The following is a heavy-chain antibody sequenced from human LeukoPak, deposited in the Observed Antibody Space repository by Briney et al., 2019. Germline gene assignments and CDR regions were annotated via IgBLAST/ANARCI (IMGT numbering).Heavy chain of an antibody. J-gene: IGHJ6*02. CDR2: INHSGST. D-gene: IGHD2/OR15-2a*01. CDR3: ARGCGTTHGHYYGMDV. CDR1: GGSFSGYY. Sequence: SETLSLTCAVYGGSFSGYYWSWIRQPPGKGLEWIGEINHSGSTNYNPSLKSRVTISLDTSKNQFFLKLSSVTAADTAVYYCARGCGTTHGHYYGMDVWGQGTTVTVSS. V-gene: IGHV4-34*01.